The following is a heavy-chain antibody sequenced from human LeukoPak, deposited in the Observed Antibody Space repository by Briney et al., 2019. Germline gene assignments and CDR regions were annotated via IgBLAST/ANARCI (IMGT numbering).Heavy chain of an antibody. J-gene: IGHJ4*02. V-gene: IGHV1-3*01. D-gene: IGHD3-10*01. CDR3: ARGESTVPYYFDY. CDR1: GYTFTSYA. Sequence: ASVKVSCKASGYTFTSYAMHWVRQAPGQRLEWMGWINAGNGNTKYSQKFQGRVTITRDTSASTAYMELSSLRSEDTAVHYCARGESTVPYYFDYWGQGTLVTVSS. CDR2: INAGNGNT.